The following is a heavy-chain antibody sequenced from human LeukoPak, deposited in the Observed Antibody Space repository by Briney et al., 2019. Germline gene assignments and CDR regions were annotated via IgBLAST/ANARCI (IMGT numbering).Heavy chain of an antibody. CDR3: ARKGYSYGFGDYYYYYMDV. J-gene: IGHJ6*03. CDR2: IIPIFGTA. CDR1: GGTFSSYA. D-gene: IGHD5-18*01. Sequence: PQASVKVSCKASGGTFSSYAISWVRQAHGQGLEWMGGIIPIFGTANYAQKFQGRVTITADKSTSTAYMELSSLRSEDTAVYYCARKGYSYGFGDYYYYYMDVWGKGTTVTVSS. V-gene: IGHV1-69*06.